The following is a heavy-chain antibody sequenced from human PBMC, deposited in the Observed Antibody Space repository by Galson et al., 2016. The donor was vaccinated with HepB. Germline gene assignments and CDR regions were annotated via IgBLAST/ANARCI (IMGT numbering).Heavy chain of an antibody. D-gene: IGHD3-16*01. J-gene: IGHJ5*02. CDR2: HTGTGDDQT. V-gene: IGHV3-23*01. CDR1: RLTFSSFT. CDR3: ARELFLGGPVRDP. Sequence: SLRLSCAASRLTFSSFTMAWVRQAVGRGLEWISSHTGTGDDQTYYAGSVRGRFTFFRDDSKNTLYLQMNSLRAEDAAVYYCARELFLGGPVRDPWGQGTLVIVSS.